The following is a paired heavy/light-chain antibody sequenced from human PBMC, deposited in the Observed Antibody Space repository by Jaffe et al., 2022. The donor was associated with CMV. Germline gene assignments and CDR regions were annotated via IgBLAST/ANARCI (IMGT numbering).Heavy chain of an antibody. CDR2: IYYSGTT. CDR3: ARARFSAKYKYDNSEDAFDI. CDR1: GGSISRGPYY. Sequence: QVQLQESGPGLVKPSQTLSLTCTVSGGSISRGPYYWSWLRRHPGQGLEWIAYIYYSGTTYYNPSLRSRVGISVDTSKDQFSLRMNSVTAADTAVYYCARARFSAKYKYDNSEDAFDIWGQGTMVTVSS. J-gene: IGHJ3*02. V-gene: IGHV4-31*03. D-gene: IGHD3-22*01.
Light chain of an antibody. CDR2: GEN. Sequence: SSELTQDPAVSVALGQTVTITCQGDSLRIYYTSWYQQKPGQAPRLLIYGENKRPSEIPPRFSGSSSGNTASLTVTGAQAEDEADYFCNSRDSSGDHPVFGGGTRLTVL. V-gene: IGLV3-19*01. CDR1: SLRIYY. CDR3: NSRDSSGDHPV. J-gene: IGLJ3*02.